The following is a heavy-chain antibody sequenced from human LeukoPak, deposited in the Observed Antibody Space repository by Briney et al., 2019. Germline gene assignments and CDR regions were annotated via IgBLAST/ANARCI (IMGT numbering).Heavy chain of an antibody. CDR3: ARGPSTYYYDSSGYYDY. CDR2: INHSGST. CDR1: GGSFSDYY. J-gene: IGHJ4*02. D-gene: IGHD3-22*01. Sequence: PSETLSLTCAVYGGSFSDYYWSWIRQPPGKGLEWIGEINHSGSTNYNPSLKSRVTISVDTSKNQFSLKLSTVTAADTAVYYCARGPSTYYYDSSGYYDYWGQGTLVTVSS. V-gene: IGHV4-34*01.